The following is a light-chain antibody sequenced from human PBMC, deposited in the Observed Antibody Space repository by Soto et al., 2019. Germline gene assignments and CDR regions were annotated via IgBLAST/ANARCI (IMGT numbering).Light chain of an antibody. J-gene: IGKJ2*01. V-gene: IGKV1-5*03. CDR3: YQYNSYPVT. Sequence: DIQMTQSPSTLSASVGDRVTITCRASQSINRWLAWYQQKPGKAPNLLIYKASSLESGVPSRFSGSGSGTEFALTISSLQPNDFATYYCYQYNSYPVTFGEATKLEIK. CDR1: QSINRW. CDR2: KAS.